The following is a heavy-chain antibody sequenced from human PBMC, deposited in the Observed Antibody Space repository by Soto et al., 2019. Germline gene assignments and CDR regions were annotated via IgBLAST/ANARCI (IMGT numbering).Heavy chain of an antibody. Sequence: SHTLPLTCTASAGSLSSYYCRCIRQSPGKGLEWIGYTHDSGSTNYNPSLKSRVTMSVDTSKNQFSLKLSSVTAADTAVYYCARHSYCSSICWFDPWGQGTLVTVS. D-gene: IGHD2-2*01. CDR3: ARHSYCSSICWFDP. CDR1: AGSLSSYY. CDR2: THDSGST. V-gene: IGHV4-59*08. J-gene: IGHJ5*02.